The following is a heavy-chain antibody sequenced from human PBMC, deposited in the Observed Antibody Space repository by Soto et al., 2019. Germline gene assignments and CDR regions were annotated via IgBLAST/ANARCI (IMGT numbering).Heavy chain of an antibody. CDR2: IYYSGST. CDR3: ARHKQQLVFGMDV. V-gene: IGHV4-59*08. Sequence: QVQLQESGPGLVKPSETLSLTCTVSGGSISSYYWSWIQQPPGKGLEWIGYIYYSGSTNYNPSLKSRVTISVDTSKNQFSLKLSSVTAADTAVYYCARHKQQLVFGMDVWGQGTTVTVSS. J-gene: IGHJ6*02. D-gene: IGHD6-13*01. CDR1: GGSISSYY.